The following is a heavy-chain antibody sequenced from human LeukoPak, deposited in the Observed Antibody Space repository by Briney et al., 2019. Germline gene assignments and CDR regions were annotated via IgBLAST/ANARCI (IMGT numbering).Heavy chain of an antibody. CDR3: ARELWVTRTPGENY. Sequence: GGSLRLSCVASGFSFSSYAMSWVRQAPGKGLEWVAAITGTSGATYHADSVKGRFTIARDNSKNSLYLQMNSLRAEDTAVYYCARELWVTRTPGENYWGQGTLVTVSS. D-gene: IGHD1-14*01. V-gene: IGHV3-23*01. CDR2: ITGTSGAT. J-gene: IGHJ4*02. CDR1: GFSFSSYA.